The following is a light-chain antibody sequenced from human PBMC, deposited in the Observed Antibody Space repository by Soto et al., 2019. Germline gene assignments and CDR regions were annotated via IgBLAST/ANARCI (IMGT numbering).Light chain of an antibody. Sequence: DIVMTQSPLSLPVTPGEPASISCRSSQSLLHSNGYNYLDWYLQKPGQSPQLLIYLGSNRASGVADRLSGSGGGKDFTTKISRVEAEDVGVYCYMQSIPTPYTFGQGTKLEIK. CDR3: MQSIPTPYT. CDR1: QSLLHSNGYNY. V-gene: IGKV2-28*01. J-gene: IGKJ2*01. CDR2: LGS.